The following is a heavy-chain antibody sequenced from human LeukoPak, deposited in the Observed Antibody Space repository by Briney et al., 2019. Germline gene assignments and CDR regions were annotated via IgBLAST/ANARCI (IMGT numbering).Heavy chain of an antibody. CDR3: AGEGYCSGGSCYSGTDYYYMDV. V-gene: IGHV4-61*02. Sequence: PSETLSLTCTVSGGSISSGSYYWSWIRQPAGKGLEWIGRIYTSGSTNYNPSLKSRVTISVDTSKNQFSLKLSSVTAADTAVYYCAGEGYCSGGSCYSGTDYYYMDVWGKGTTVTVSS. J-gene: IGHJ6*03. CDR1: GGSISSGSYY. CDR2: IYTSGST. D-gene: IGHD2-15*01.